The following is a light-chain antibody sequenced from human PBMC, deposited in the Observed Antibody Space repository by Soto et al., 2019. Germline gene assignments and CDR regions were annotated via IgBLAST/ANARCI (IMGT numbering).Light chain of an antibody. V-gene: IGLV2-14*02. Sequence: QSLLTQPSSVSGSVGPSITISCIVTSDNIVIYNRFSWYQDEPGKAPRVIIFDCSEGASGVSIRFSGSRSGNTASLTISGLQPEDEADYYCSSFTTTYFYVFGPGTKVTVL. J-gene: IGLJ1*01. CDR1: SDNIVIYNR. CDR2: DCS. CDR3: SSFTTTYFYV.